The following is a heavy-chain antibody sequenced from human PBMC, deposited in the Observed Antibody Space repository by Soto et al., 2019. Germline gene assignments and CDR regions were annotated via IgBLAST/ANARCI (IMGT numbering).Heavy chain of an antibody. Sequence: ETLSLTCTVSGGSISSSSYYWGWIRQPPGKGLEWIGSIYYSGSTYYNPSLKSRVTISVDTSKNQFSLKLSSVTAADTAVYYCARRITGTTLDYYYYGMDVWGQGTTVTVSS. CDR2: IYYSGST. V-gene: IGHV4-39*01. CDR3: ARRITGTTLDYYYYGMDV. CDR1: GGSISSSSYY. D-gene: IGHD1-7*01. J-gene: IGHJ6*02.